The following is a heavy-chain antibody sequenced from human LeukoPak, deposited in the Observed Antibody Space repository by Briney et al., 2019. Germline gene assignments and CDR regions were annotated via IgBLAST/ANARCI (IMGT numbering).Heavy chain of an antibody. CDR1: GYSISNGYY. V-gene: IGHV4-38-2*01. CDR2: LYHSDSA. J-gene: IGHJ6*03. CDR3: ARQHDSYYYYYIDV. Sequence: SETLSLTCAVSGYSISNGYYWVWIRQPPGRGLEWIGSLYHSDSAYYNTSLRSRVSMSVDTSKNQFSLTLSFAAAADTAVYYCARQHDSYYYYYIDVWGSGTTVTVSS.